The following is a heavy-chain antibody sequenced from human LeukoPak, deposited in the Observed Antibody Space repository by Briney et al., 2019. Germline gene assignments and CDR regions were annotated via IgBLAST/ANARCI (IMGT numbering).Heavy chain of an antibody. CDR3: ARDLDQMDSYYYYYYMDV. V-gene: IGHV3-48*03. D-gene: IGHD3/OR15-3a*01. J-gene: IGHJ6*03. Sequence: GGSLRLSCAASGFTFSSYEMNWVRQAPGKGLEWVSYISSSGSTIYYADSVKGRFTISRDNAKNSLYLQMNSLRAEDTAVYYCARDLDQMDSYYYYYYMDVWGKGTTVTVSS. CDR2: ISSSGSTI. CDR1: GFTFSSYE.